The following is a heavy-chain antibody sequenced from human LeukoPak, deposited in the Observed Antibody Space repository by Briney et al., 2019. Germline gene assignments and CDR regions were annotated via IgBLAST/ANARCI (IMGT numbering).Heavy chain of an antibody. CDR2: IIPIFGTA. V-gene: IGHV1-69*05. CDR1: GGTFSSYA. D-gene: IGHD3-10*01. J-gene: IGHJ1*01. CDR3: RITMVRGVDPEYFQH. Sequence: SVKVSCKASGGTFSSYAISWVRQAPGQGLEWMGRIIPIFGTANYAQKFQGRVTITTDESTSTAYMELSSLRSEDTAVYYCRITMVRGVDPEYFQHWGQSTLVTVSS.